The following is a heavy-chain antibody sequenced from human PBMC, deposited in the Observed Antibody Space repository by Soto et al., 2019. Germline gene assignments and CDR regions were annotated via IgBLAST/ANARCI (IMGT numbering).Heavy chain of an antibody. CDR2: TYFRSKWDN. J-gene: IGHJ5*02. CDR1: GDSVSSNTAS. Sequence: QTLSLTCAISGDSVSSNTASWNWIRQSPSRGLELLGRTYFRSKWDNDYAVSVKSRIIINPDTSNNQFSLQLNSVTPEDTAVYFCAKGDNLGPKTGYAFDPWGQGIMVTLSS. CDR3: AKGDNLGPKTGYAFDP. V-gene: IGHV6-1*01. D-gene: IGHD5-12*01.